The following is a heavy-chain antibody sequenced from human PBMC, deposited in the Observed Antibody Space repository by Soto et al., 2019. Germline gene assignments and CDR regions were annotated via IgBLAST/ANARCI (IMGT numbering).Heavy chain of an antibody. Sequence: GGSLRLSCAGSGVNFNSYWMGWVRQAPGRSPEWVANIKGDGSEISFLDSLEGRFTNSRDNAKNSLYLQMNRLRAAATPVFYCPACPLPHWWDYWAQETLVTVS. J-gene: IGHJ4*02. CDR2: IKGDGSEI. D-gene: IGHD1-26*01. V-gene: IGHV3-7*05. CDR1: GVNFNSYW. CDR3: PACPLPHWWDY.